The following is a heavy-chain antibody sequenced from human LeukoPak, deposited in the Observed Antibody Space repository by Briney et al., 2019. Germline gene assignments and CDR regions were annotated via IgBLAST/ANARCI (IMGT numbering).Heavy chain of an antibody. D-gene: IGHD3-22*01. Sequence: GGSLRLSCAASGFTFSGSAMHWVRQASGKGLEWVGRIRSKANSYATAYAASVKGRFTISRDDSKNTAHLQMNSLKTEDTAVYYCTRLEGGYYDSSGYYSYWGQGTLVTVSS. CDR2: IRSKANSYAT. J-gene: IGHJ4*02. CDR3: TRLEGGYYDSSGYYSY. V-gene: IGHV3-73*01. CDR1: GFTFSGSA.